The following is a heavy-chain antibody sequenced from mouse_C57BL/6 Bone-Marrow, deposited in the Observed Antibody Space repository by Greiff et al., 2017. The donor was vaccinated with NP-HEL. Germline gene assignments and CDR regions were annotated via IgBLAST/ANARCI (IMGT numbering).Heavy chain of an antibody. CDR3: ASDFPIYYDYGVGFAY. V-gene: IGHV5-4*03. D-gene: IGHD2-4*01. CDR1: GFTFSSYA. Sequence: EVKLVESGGGLVKPGGSLKLSCAASGFTFSSYAMSWVRQTPEKRLEWVATISDGGSYTYYPDNVKGRFTISRDNAKNNLYLQMSHLKSEDTAMYYCASDFPIYYDYGVGFAYWGQGTLVTVSA. CDR2: ISDGGSYT. J-gene: IGHJ3*01.